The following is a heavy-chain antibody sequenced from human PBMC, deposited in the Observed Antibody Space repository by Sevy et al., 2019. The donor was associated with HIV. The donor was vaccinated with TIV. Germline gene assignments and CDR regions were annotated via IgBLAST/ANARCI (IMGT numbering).Heavy chain of an antibody. CDR2: ISGSGGST. J-gene: IGHJ4*02. V-gene: IGHV3-23*01. CDR1: GFTFSSYA. D-gene: IGHD3-3*01. CDR3: AGIFGDLFDY. Sequence: GGSLSLSCAASGFTFSSYAMSWVRQAPGKGLEWVSDISGSGGSTYYPDPVKGRSTNSRENTKNTLLLQMNSMGAEETAVYYGAGIFGDLFDYWGQGTLVTVSS.